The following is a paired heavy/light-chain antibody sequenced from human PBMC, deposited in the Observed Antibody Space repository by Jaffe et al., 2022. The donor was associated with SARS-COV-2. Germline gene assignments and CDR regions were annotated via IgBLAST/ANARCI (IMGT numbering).Heavy chain of an antibody. CDR3: ARRATTVTLRGFYFDF. J-gene: IGHJ4*02. Sequence: EVQLVESGGDLVQSGRSLRLSCAVSGFTFDDYAMHWVRQSPGKGLEWVSGISWSSGGIGYADSVKGRFTISRDNAKNSLYLQMNNLRPDDTAFYYCARRATTVTLRGFYFDFWGQGTLVTVSS. D-gene: IGHD4-17*01. CDR1: GFTFDDYA. CDR2: ISWSSGGI. V-gene: IGHV3-9*01.
Light chain of an antibody. Sequence: QSVLTQPPSVSAAPGQKATISCSGSSSNIGNNYVSWYQQVPGTAPKLLIYDNNKRPSGIPDRFSGSTSGTSATLGITGLQTGDEADYYCGAWDSSLTAMVFGGGTKLTVL. CDR2: DNN. CDR1: SSNIGNNY. J-gene: IGLJ2*01. V-gene: IGLV1-51*01. CDR3: GAWDSSLTAMV.